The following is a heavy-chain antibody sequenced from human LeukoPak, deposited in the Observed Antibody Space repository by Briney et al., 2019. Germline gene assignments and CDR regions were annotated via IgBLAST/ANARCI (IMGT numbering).Heavy chain of an antibody. CDR1: GGSFSGYY. V-gene: IGHV4-34*01. CDR2: INHSGST. Sequence: GALRLSCAVYGGSFSGYYWSWIRQPPGKGLEWIGEINHSGSTNYNPSLKSRVTISVDTSKNQFSLKLSSVTAADTAVYYCARGRGYGSGSYCYWGQGTPVTVSS. D-gene: IGHD3-10*01. CDR3: ARGRGYGSGSYCY. J-gene: IGHJ4*02.